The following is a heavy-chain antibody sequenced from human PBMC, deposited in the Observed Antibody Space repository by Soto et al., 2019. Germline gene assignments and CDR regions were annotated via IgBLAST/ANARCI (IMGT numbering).Heavy chain of an antibody. CDR1: GFTFSSHR. CDR2: IKTDGSII. D-gene: IGHD6-13*01. V-gene: IGHV3-74*01. CDR3: ARDVLVISAH. Sequence: PGGSLRLSCAASGFTFSSHRMHWVRQAPGKGLMWVARIKTDGSIISYADSVKGRFTISRDNAKNTLYLQMNSLRVEDTAMYYCARDVLVISAHWGRGTLVSSPQ. J-gene: IGHJ4*02.